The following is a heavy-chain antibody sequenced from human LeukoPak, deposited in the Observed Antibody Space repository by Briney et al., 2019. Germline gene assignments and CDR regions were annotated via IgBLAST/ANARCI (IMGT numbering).Heavy chain of an antibody. V-gene: IGHV3-33*08. Sequence: GGSLRLSCAASGFTFSSYAMSWVRQAPGKGLEWVAVIWYDGSNKYYADSVKGRFTISRDNSKNTLYLQMNSLRAEDTAVYYCARNDGITIFGVVPDYWGQGTLVTVSS. CDR1: GFTFSSYA. CDR2: IWYDGSNK. CDR3: ARNDGITIFGVVPDY. D-gene: IGHD3-3*01. J-gene: IGHJ4*02.